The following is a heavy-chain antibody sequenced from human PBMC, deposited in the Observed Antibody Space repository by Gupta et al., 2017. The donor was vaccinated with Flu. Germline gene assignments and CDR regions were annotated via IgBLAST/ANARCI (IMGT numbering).Heavy chain of an antibody. CDR3: AREGVELERRGANFDF. CDR2: ISSSGNTI. J-gene: IGHJ4*02. D-gene: IGHD1-1*01. CDR1: GFTFTTYE. V-gene: IGHV3-48*03. Sequence: VHLVESGGGLVQPGGSLRLFCAASGFTFTTYELNWVRQAPGRGLEWLSYISSSGNTIWYAESVKGRFTVSRDNAKNSVFLQMNSLRAVDTAVYYCAREGVELERRGANFDFWGQGTLVTVSS.